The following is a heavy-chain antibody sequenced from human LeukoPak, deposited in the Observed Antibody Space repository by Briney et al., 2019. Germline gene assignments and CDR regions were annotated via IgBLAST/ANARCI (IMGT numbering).Heavy chain of an antibody. CDR2: LYSSGTT. V-gene: IGHV4-39*01. Sequence: SETLSLTCIVSGGSISSNSYYWGWIRQPPGKGLEWIGSLYSSGTTYYNPSLKSRVTISVDTSKNQFSLKPSSVTAADTAMYYCARRWYYDTSGQESFQHWGQGTLVTVSS. D-gene: IGHD3-22*01. J-gene: IGHJ1*01. CDR1: GGSISSNSYY. CDR3: ARRWYYDTSGQESFQH.